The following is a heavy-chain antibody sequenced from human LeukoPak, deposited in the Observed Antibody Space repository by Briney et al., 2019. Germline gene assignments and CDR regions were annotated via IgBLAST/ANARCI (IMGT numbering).Heavy chain of an antibody. CDR3: AHGVPGNAFDI. J-gene: IGHJ3*02. CDR2: ISGSGGST. CDR1: GFIFSDYN. D-gene: IGHD1-14*01. Sequence: GGSLRLSCATSGFIFSDYNMSWVRQAPGKGLEWVSAISGSGGSTYYADSVKGRFTISRDNSKNTLYLQMNSLRAEDTAVYYCAHGVPGNAFDIWGQGTMVTVSS. V-gene: IGHV3-23*01.